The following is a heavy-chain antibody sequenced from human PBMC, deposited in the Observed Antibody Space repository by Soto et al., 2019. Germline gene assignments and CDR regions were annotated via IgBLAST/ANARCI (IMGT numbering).Heavy chain of an antibody. CDR1: GGSFSGYY. V-gene: IGHV4-34*01. J-gene: IGHJ4*02. Sequence: QVQLQQWGAGLLKPSETLSLTCAVYGGSFSGYYWSWIRQPPGKGLEWIGEINHSGSTNYNPSLKRRVIISVDTFKNQFSLKLSSVTAADTAVYYSARATAMAKSKFDYWGQRTLVTVSS. D-gene: IGHD5-18*01. CDR2: INHSGST. CDR3: ARATAMAKSKFDY.